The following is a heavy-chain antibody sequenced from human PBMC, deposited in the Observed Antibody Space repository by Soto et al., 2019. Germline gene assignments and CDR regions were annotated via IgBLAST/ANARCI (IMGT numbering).Heavy chain of an antibody. Sequence: QVQLQESGPGLVKPSETLSLTCTVSGGSISSYYWSWIRQPPGKRLEWIGYIYYSGSTNYNPSLKSRVTISVDTSKNQFSLKLSSVTAADTAVYYCARSRGATVTTSDYYGMDVWGQGTTVTVSS. D-gene: IGHD4-17*01. CDR3: ARSRGATVTTSDYYGMDV. V-gene: IGHV4-59*01. CDR2: IYYSGST. CDR1: GGSISSYY. J-gene: IGHJ6*02.